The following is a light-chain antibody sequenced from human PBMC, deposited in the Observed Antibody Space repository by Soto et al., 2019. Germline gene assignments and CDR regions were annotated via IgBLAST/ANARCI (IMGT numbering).Light chain of an antibody. V-gene: IGKV1-12*01. J-gene: IGKJ5*01. Sequence: IQMTQSPSSVSASVGDRVTITCRASQAISTWLAWYQQKPGQAPKLLVYSASSLQTGVPSRFSGSVSGTDFTVTISSLQAEDFATYYCQQADSFPITFGQGTRLEIK. CDR1: QAISTW. CDR2: SAS. CDR3: QQADSFPIT.